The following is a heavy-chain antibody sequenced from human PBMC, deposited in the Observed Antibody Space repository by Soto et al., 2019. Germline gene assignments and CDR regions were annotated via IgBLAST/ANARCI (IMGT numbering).Heavy chain of an antibody. V-gene: IGHV3-23*01. J-gene: IGHJ4*02. CDR2: ISGSGGST. CDR3: ASAKIGDYFQVY. Sequence: GGSLRLSCAASGFTFSSYAMSWVRQAPGKGLEWVSGISGSGGSTNYADSVKGRFTISRDNAKNTLYLQMDSLRAEDTAVYYCASAKIGDYFQVYWGQGTLVTVSS. D-gene: IGHD4-17*01. CDR1: GFTFSSYA.